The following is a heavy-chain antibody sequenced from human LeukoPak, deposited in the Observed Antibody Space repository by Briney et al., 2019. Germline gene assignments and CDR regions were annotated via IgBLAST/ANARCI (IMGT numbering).Heavy chain of an antibody. CDR2: ISGSGGST. D-gene: IGHD2-21*01. CDR3: AKDPVAYCGGDCYSYAFDI. Sequence: PGGSLRLSCAASGFTFSSYAMSWVRQAPGKGLEWVSAISGSGGSTYYADSVKGRFTISRDNSKNTLYLQMNSLRAEDTAVYYCAKDPVAYCGGDCYSYAFDIWGQGTMVTVSS. V-gene: IGHV3-23*01. J-gene: IGHJ3*02. CDR1: GFTFSSYA.